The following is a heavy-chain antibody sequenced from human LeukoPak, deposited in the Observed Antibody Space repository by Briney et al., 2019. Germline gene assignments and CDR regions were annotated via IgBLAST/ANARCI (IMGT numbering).Heavy chain of an antibody. J-gene: IGHJ4*02. CDR2: INPNSGGT. D-gene: IGHD2-8*01. CDR3: ARNGYCTNGVCYDDY. Sequence: ASVKVSCKASGYTFTGYYMHWVRQAPGQGLEWMGRINPNSGGTNYAQKFQGRVTMTRDTSISTAYMELSRLRSDDTAVYYCARNGYCTNGVCYDDYWGQGTLVTVSS. V-gene: IGHV1-2*06. CDR1: GYTFTGYY.